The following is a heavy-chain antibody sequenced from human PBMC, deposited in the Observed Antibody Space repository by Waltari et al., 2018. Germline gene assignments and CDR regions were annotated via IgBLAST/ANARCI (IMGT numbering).Heavy chain of an antibody. D-gene: IGHD2-15*01. CDR3: ARLGVVAATQIDY. CDR2: IYYSGST. CDR1: GGSISSRSYY. J-gene: IGHJ4*02. V-gene: IGHV4-39*01. Sequence: QQQLLGSGPGLVKPPETLSITCTVSGGSISSRSYYWGWIPQPPGKGLEWIGSIYYSGSTYYNPSLKSRVTISVDTSKNQFSLKLSAVTAADTAVYYCARLGVVAATQIDYWGQGTLVTVSS.